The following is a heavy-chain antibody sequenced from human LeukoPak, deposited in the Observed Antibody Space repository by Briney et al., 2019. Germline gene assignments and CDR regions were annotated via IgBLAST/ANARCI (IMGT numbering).Heavy chain of an antibody. J-gene: IGHJ5*02. CDR2: IIPIFGTA. Sequence: SVKVSCKASGGTFSSYAISWVRQAPGQGLEWMGWIIPIFGTANYAQKFQGRVTITTDESTSTAYMELSSLRSEDTAVYYCATGYDFWSGLVGSDNWFDPWGQGTLVTVSS. D-gene: IGHD3-3*01. V-gene: IGHV1-69*05. CDR3: ATGYDFWSGLVGSDNWFDP. CDR1: GGTFSSYA.